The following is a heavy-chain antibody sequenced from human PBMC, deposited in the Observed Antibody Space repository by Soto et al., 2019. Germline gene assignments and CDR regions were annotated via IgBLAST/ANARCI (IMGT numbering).Heavy chain of an antibody. CDR2: IDWDDDK. CDR3: ARMVMLAAAGSMDV. Sequence: GSGPTLVNPTQTLTLTCTFSGFSLSTSGMCVSWIRQPPGKALEWLARIDWDDDKYYSTSLKTRLTISKDTSKNQVVLTMTNMDPVDTATYYCARMVMLAAAGSMDVWGKGTTVTVSS. J-gene: IGHJ6*04. V-gene: IGHV2-70*11. CDR1: GFSLSTSGMC. D-gene: IGHD6-13*01.